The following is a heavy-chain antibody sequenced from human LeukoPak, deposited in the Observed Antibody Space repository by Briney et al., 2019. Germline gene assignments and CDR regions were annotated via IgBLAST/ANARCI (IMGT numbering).Heavy chain of an antibody. CDR2: ISGSGGST. J-gene: IGHJ4*02. CDR3: ARYITMIVVVTIDY. V-gene: IGHV3-23*01. D-gene: IGHD3-22*01. CDR1: GFTFSSYA. Sequence: GGSLRLSCAASGFTFSSYAMSWVRQAPGKGLEWVSAISGSGGSTYYADSVKGRFTISRDNSKNTLYLQMNSLRAEDTAVNYCARYITMIVVVTIDYWGQGTLVTVSS.